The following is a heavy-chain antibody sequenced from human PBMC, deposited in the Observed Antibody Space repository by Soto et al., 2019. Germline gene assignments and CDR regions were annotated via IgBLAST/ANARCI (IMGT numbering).Heavy chain of an antibody. J-gene: IGHJ6*02. D-gene: IGHD1-1*01. Sequence: EVQLLESGGGSVQPGGSLRLSCAASGFTFSTYAMNWVRQAPGNRLEWVSAISGSGGSIHYADSVKGRFTISRDNSKNTLYLQMNSLRDEDTAVYHCVKGYWKGDVWGQGTTVTVSS. V-gene: IGHV3-23*01. CDR3: VKGYWKGDV. CDR2: ISGSGGSI. CDR1: GFTFSTYA.